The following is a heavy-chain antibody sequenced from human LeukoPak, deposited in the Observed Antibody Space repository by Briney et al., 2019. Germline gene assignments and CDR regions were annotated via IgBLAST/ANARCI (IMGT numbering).Heavy chain of an antibody. CDR1: GFTFSSYS. V-gene: IGHV3-48*01. J-gene: IGHJ4*02. CDR2: ISSSSSTI. D-gene: IGHD6-19*01. Sequence: GSLRLSCAASGFTFSSYSMNWVRQAPGKGLEWVSYISSSSSTIYYADSVKGRFTISRDNAKNSLYLQMNSLRAEDTAVYYCARDRGAVAGQGFDYWGQGTLVTVSS. CDR3: ARDRGAVAGQGFDY.